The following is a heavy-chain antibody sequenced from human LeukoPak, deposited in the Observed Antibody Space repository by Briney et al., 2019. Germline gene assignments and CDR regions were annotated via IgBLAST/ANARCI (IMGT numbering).Heavy chain of an antibody. J-gene: IGHJ4*02. V-gene: IGHV3-53*01. D-gene: IGHD5-18*01. Sequence: PGGSLRLSCAASGFTVSNNYMSWVRRAAGKGLEWVALIYSAGGTYYADSVKGRFTISRDNSKNTLHLQMNSLRAEDTAVYYCARDKRHSYGRYFDPWGQGMLVTVSS. CDR2: IYSAGGT. CDR1: GFTVSNNY. CDR3: ARDKRHSYGRYFDP.